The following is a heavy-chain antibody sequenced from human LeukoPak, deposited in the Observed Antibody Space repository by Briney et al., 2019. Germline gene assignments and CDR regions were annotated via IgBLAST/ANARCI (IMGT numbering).Heavy chain of an antibody. V-gene: IGHV4-4*07. D-gene: IGHD2-2*01. CDR2: IYTSVNT. CDR3: ARAPHFPAAMRYAFDI. CDR1: GGSVSSYY. J-gene: IGHJ3*02. Sequence: SETLSLTCTVSGGSVSSYYWSWIRQPAGKGLEWIGHIYTSVNTNYNPSLRSRVTMSVDTSKNQFSLKLSSVTAADTAVYYCARAPHFPAAMRYAFDIWGQGTMVTVSS.